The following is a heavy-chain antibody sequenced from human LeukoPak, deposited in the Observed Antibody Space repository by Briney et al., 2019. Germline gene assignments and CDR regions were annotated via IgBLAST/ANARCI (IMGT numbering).Heavy chain of an antibody. J-gene: IGHJ4*02. CDR2: IRYVGINK. V-gene: IGHV3-33*08. CDR3: ARHVVAVGFDY. Sequence: GGSLRLSCAASGLSFSSYSMSWVRQAPGKGLEWVSFIRYVGINKYYADSVKGRFTISRDNSKNTLYLQMNSLRAEDTAVYYCARHVVAVGFDYWGQGTLVTVSS. CDR1: GLSFSSYS. D-gene: IGHD3-22*01.